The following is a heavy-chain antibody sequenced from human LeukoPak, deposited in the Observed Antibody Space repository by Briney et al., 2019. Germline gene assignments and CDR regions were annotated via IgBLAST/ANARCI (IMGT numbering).Heavy chain of an antibody. V-gene: IGHV1-18*01. CDR3: ARVGCSGGSCHSHSAY. CDR1: GYIITTYG. CDR2: ITSYSGNT. D-gene: IGHD2-15*01. Sequence: GASVKVSCKASGYIITTYGISWMRQAPGQGLEWMGWITSYSGNTNYAQKFQGRVTMTTETSTNTAYMELRSLSSDDTAVFYCARVGCSGGSCHSHSAYWGQGTLVTVSS. J-gene: IGHJ1*01.